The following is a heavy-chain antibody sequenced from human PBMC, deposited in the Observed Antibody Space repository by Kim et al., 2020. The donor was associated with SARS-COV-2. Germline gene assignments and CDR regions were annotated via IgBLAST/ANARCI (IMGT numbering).Heavy chain of an antibody. V-gene: IGHV1-69*04. CDR2: IIPILGIA. J-gene: IGHJ5*02. CDR3: ARDFPWDSRAWSPFDP. CDR1: GGTFSSYA. Sequence: SVKVSCKASGGTFSSYAISWVRQAPGQGLEWMGRIIPILGIANYAQKFQGRVTITADKSTSTAYMELSSLRSEDTAVYYCARDFPWDSRAWSPFDPWGQGTLVTVSS. D-gene: IGHD6-19*01.